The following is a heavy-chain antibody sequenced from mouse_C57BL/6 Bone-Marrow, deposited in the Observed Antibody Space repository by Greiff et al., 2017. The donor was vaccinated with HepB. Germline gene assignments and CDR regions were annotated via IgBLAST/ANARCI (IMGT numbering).Heavy chain of an antibody. V-gene: IGHV1-81*01. D-gene: IGHD1-1*01. Sequence: QVQLQQSGAELARPGASVKLSCKASGYTFTSYGISWVKQRTGQGLEWIGEIYPRSGNTYYNEKFKGKATLTADKSSSTAYMELRSLTSEDSAVYFCARGYYGARFACWGQGTRVTVSA. CDR2: IYPRSGNT. CDR3: ARGYYGARFAC. J-gene: IGHJ3*01. CDR1: GYTFTSYG.